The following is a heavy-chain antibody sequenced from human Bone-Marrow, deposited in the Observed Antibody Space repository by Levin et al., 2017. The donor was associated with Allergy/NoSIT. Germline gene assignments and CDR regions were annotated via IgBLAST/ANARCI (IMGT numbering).Heavy chain of an antibody. CDR1: GGTFSSDA. J-gene: IGHJ5*02. CDR3: ARHPPLGYNFGRGWFDP. D-gene: IGHD5-18*01. V-gene: IGHV1-69*13. Sequence: ASVKVSCKASGGTFSSDAIGWVRQAPGQGLEWMGTILNVYGTTKYAQKFLGRLTITADDSTKTVYMELTSLKYEDTAMYFCARHPPLGYNFGRGWFDPWGQGTLVTVSS. CDR2: ILNVYGTT.